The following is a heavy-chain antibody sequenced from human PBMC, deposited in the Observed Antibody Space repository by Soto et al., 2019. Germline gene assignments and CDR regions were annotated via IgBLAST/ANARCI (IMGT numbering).Heavy chain of an antibody. CDR3: AKDRAIFGVVIIGRYFDY. D-gene: IGHD3-3*01. CDR2: ISGSGGST. V-gene: IGHV3-23*01. J-gene: IGHJ4*02. CDR1: GFTFSSYA. Sequence: QAGGSLRLSCAASGFTFSSYAMSWVRQAPGKGLEWVSAISGSGGSTYYADSVKGRFTISRDNSKNTLYLQMNSLRAEDTAVYYCAKDRAIFGVVIIGRYFDYWGQGTLVTVSS.